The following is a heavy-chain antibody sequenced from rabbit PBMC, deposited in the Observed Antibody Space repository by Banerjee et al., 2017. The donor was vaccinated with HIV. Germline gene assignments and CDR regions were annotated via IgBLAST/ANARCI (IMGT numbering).Heavy chain of an antibody. V-gene: IGHV1S40*01. J-gene: IGHJ4*01. Sequence: QSLEESGGGLVKPEGSLTLTCTASGFSFSSGYDMCWVRQAPGKGLEWIGCIYTGDGNSYHANWAKGRFTISKTSSTTGTLQMTSLTAADTATYFCARGDAGSRYAFNLWGPGTLVTVS. CDR3: ARGDAGSRYAFNL. D-gene: IGHD4-2*01. CDR1: GFSFSSGYD. CDR2: IYTGDGNS.